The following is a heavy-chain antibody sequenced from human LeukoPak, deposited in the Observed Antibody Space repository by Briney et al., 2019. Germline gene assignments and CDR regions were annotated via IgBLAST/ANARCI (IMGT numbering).Heavy chain of an antibody. V-gene: IGHV3-30*18. J-gene: IGHJ4*02. Sequence: PGGSLRLSCTASGFTFSSYGMHWVRQAPGKGLEWVAVISYDGSKKYYADSVKGRFTISRDNSKNTLYLQMDSLRAEDTAVYYCAKDPLTNTGSFDYWGQGTLVTVSS. D-gene: IGHD5-12*01. CDR2: ISYDGSKK. CDR3: AKDPLTNTGSFDY. CDR1: GFTFSSYG.